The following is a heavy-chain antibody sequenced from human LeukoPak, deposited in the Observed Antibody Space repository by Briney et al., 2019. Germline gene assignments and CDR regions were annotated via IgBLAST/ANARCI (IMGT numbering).Heavy chain of an antibody. Sequence: GGSLRLSCAASGFTFSSYWMHWVRQAPGKGLVWVSRINSDGSSTSYADSVKGRFTISRDNAKNTRYLQMNSLRAEDTAVYYCARERRGSYYSPDYWGQGTLVTVSS. J-gene: IGHJ4*02. V-gene: IGHV3-74*01. CDR2: INSDGSST. CDR3: ARERRGSYYSPDY. D-gene: IGHD1-26*01. CDR1: GFTFSSYW.